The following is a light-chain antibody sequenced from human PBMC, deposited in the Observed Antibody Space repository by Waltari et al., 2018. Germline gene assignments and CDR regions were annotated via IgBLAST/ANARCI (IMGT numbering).Light chain of an antibody. Sequence: SYILTQPPSLSVAPRKTATISCGGQNIGNSGVHWDQQEPGQAPWLLIFYDSDRPSGIPERFSGSNSENTATLTISRVDAGDEADYYCQVWDSATEHVVFGGGTKLSVL. CDR1: NIGNSG. CDR2: YDS. CDR3: QVWDSATEHVV. J-gene: IGLJ2*01. V-gene: IGLV3-21*04.